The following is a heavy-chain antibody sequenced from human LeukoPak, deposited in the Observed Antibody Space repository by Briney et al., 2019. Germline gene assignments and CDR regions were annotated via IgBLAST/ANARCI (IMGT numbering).Heavy chain of an antibody. J-gene: IGHJ3*02. V-gene: IGHV1-69*13. CDR1: GGTFSSYA. CDR3: ARDGSRVPNPYCSSTSCHDAFDI. CDR2: IIPIFGTA. Sequence: SVKVSCKASGGTFSSYAISWVRQAPGQGLEWMGGIIPIFGTADYAQKFQGRVTITADESTSTAYMELSSLRSEDTAVYYCARDGSRVPNPYCSSTSCHDAFDIWGQGTMVTVSS. D-gene: IGHD2-2*01.